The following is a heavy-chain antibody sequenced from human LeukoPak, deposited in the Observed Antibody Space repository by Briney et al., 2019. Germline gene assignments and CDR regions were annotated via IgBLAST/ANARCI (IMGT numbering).Heavy chain of an antibody. D-gene: IGHD3-22*01. CDR3: ARDLGYDSSGFDY. Sequence: PGRSLRLSCAASGFTFSSYSMNWVRQAPGKGLEWVSSISSSSSYIYYADSVKGRFTISRDNAKNSLYLQMNSLRAEDTAVFYCARDLGYDSSGFDYWGQGTLVTVSS. CDR1: GFTFSSYS. J-gene: IGHJ4*02. V-gene: IGHV3-21*01. CDR2: ISSSSSYI.